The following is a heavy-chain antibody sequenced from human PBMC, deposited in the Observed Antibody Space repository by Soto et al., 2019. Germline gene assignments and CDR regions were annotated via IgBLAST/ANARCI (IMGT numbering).Heavy chain of an antibody. CDR2: IIPIFGTA. CDR3: ARVGARLVAPYYFDY. J-gene: IGHJ4*02. D-gene: IGHD6-19*01. CDR1: EGTFSSYA. Sequence: QVQLVQSGAEVKKPGSSVKVSCKASEGTFSSYAISWVRQAPGQGLEWMGGIIPIFGTANYAQKFQGRVTITADESTSTAYMELSSLRSEDTAVYYCARVGARLVAPYYFDYWGQGTLVTVSS. V-gene: IGHV1-69*12.